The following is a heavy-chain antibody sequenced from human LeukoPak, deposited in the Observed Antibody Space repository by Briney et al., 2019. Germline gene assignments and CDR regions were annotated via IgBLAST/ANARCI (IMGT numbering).Heavy chain of an antibody. D-gene: IGHD2/OR15-2a*01. CDR3: AKYVSARGPPYALAV. J-gene: IGHJ6*02. Sequence: PGGSLRLSCAASEFTFSSYAMQWVRQAPGKGLEWVSGICASGGNTWYADSVKGRFTISRDNSKNTLYLQMNSLRAEDTAVYYCAKYVSARGPPYALAVWGQGTTVTVSS. CDR1: EFTFSSYA. CDR2: ICASGGNT. V-gene: IGHV3-23*01.